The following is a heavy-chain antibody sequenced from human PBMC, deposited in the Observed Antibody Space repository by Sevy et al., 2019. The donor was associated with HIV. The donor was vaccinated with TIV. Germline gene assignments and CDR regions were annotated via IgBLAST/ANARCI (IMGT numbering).Heavy chain of an antibody. CDR2: VYYSGST. V-gene: IGHV4-39*01. D-gene: IGHD1-1*01. CDR1: GGSISNKNYY. Sequence: SETLSLTCTVSGGSISNKNYYWCWIRQPPGKELEWIGSVYYSGSTYYNPSLNSRITISVDTSKNQFSLKLTSVTAADPALYSLPGGPPWGTTCFNYLDSWGQGTLFTFSS. J-gene: IGHJ4*02. CDR3: PGGPPWGTTCFNYLDS.